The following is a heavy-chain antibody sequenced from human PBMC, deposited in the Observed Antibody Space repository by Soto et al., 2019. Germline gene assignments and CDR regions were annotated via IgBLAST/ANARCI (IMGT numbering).Heavy chain of an antibody. J-gene: IGHJ6*02. CDR2: INHSGST. CDR3: ARGPAVAATLIYYYCGMDV. D-gene: IGHD2-15*01. V-gene: IGHV4-34*01. Sequence: SETLSLTCAVYGWCFSGYYWSWIRQPPGKGLEWIGEINHSGSTNYNPSLKSRVTISVDTSKNQFSLKLSSVTAADTAVYYCARGPAVAATLIYYYCGMDVWGQGTMVTVSS. CDR1: GWCFSGYY.